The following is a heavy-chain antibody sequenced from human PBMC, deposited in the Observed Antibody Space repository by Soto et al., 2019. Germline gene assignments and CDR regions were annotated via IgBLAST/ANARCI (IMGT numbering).Heavy chain of an antibody. J-gene: IGHJ4*02. Sequence: QVQLVQSGAEVKKPGASVKVSCKASGYTFTSYGISWVRQAPGQGLEWMGWISAYNGNTNYAQKLQGRVTMTTDTSTSTAYMELRSLRSGDTAVYYCARAPYYDYIWGSYRAAPEADYWGQGTLVTVSS. CDR1: GYTFTSYG. CDR3: ARAPYYDYIWGSYRAAPEADY. V-gene: IGHV1-18*01. CDR2: ISAYNGNT. D-gene: IGHD3-16*02.